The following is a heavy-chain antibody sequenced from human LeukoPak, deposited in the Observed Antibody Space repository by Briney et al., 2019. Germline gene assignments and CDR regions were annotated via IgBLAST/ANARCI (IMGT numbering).Heavy chain of an antibody. CDR1: GGSFSGYY. CDR2: INHSGST. Sequence: SETLSLTCAVYGGSFSGYYWSWIRQPPGKGLEWIGEINHSGSTNYNPSLKSQVTISVDTSKNQFSLKLSSVTAADTAVYYCARNRYTRMIRGGMDVWGQGTTVTVFS. V-gene: IGHV4-34*01. D-gene: IGHD3-16*02. J-gene: IGHJ6*02. CDR3: ARNRYTRMIRGGMDV.